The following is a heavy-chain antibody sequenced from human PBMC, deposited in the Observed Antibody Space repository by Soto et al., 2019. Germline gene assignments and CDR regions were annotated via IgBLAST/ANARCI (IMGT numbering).Heavy chain of an antibody. V-gene: IGHV3-23*01. CDR2: ISGSGGST. CDR3: AKGGYCSGGSCQSNWFDP. D-gene: IGHD2-15*01. J-gene: IGHJ5*02. Sequence: PGGSLRLSCAASGFTFSSYAMSWVRQAPGKGLEWVSAISGSGGSTYYADSVKGRFTISRDNSKNTLYLQMNSLRAEDTAVYYCAKGGYCSGGSCQSNWFDPWGQGTLVTVSS. CDR1: GFTFSSYA.